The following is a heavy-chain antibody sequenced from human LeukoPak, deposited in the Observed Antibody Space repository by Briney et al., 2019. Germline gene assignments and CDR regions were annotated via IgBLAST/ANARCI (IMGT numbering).Heavy chain of an antibody. CDR3: ARDSSVSGSFDY. V-gene: IGHV1-2*06. CDR2: INPNSGGT. CDR1: GYTFTAYY. Sequence: ASVKVSCKASGYTFTAYYMHWVRQAPGQGPEWMGRINPNSGGTNYAQKFQGRVTMTRDTSISTAYMELSRLRSDDTAVYYCARDSSVSGSFDYWGQGTLVTVSS. J-gene: IGHJ4*02. D-gene: IGHD3-10*01.